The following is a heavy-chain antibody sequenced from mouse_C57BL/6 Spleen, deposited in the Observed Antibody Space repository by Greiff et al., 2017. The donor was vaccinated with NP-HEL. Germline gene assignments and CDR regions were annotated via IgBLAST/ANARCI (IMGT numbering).Heavy chain of an antibody. D-gene: IGHD1-1*01. J-gene: IGHJ1*03. CDR3: ARPGTTVVRYFDV. Sequence: DVMLVESGGGLVQPGGSLKLSCAASGFTFSDYYMYWVRQTPEKRLEWVAYISNGGGSTYYPDTVKGRFTISRDNAKNTLYLQMSRLKSEDTAMYYCARPGTTVVRYFDVWGTGTTVTVSS. V-gene: IGHV5-12*01. CDR2: ISNGGGST. CDR1: GFTFSDYY.